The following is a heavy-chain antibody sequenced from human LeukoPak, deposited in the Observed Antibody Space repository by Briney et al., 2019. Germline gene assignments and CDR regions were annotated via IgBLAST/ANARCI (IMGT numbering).Heavy chain of an antibody. CDR1: GYTFTSYD. D-gene: IGHD5-18*01. V-gene: IGHV1-8*01. CDR3: ARGFRGYSYGKKYYYYYMDV. CDR2: MNPNSGNT. J-gene: IGHJ6*03. Sequence: ASVKVSCKASGYTFTSYDINWVRQATGQGLEWMGWMNPNSGNTGYAQKFQGRVTMTRNTSISTAYMELSSLRSEDTAVYYCARGFRGYSYGKKYYYYYMDVWGKGTTVTVSS.